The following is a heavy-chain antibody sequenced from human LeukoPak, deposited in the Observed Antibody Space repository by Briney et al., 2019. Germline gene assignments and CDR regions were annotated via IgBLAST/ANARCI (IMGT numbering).Heavy chain of an antibody. CDR2: IYPGDSGT. J-gene: IGHJ6*03. Sequence: PGESLKISCKGSGYIFPSYWIGWVRQMPGKGLEWMGIIYPGDSGTRYSPSFQGQVTISADKSISTAYLQWSSLEASDTAMYFCARHDGNGDDYQSPYLFMDVWGNGTTVTVSS. D-gene: IGHD5-12*01. V-gene: IGHV5-51*01. CDR1: GYIFPSYW. CDR3: ARHDGNGDDYQSPYLFMDV.